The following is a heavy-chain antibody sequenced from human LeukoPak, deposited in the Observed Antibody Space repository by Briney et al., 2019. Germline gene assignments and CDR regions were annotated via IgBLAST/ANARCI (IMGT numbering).Heavy chain of an antibody. CDR3: ARTLVSQLTDY. V-gene: IGHV4-31*03. CDR1: GGSISSGGYY. CDR2: IYYSGST. Sequence: PSETLSLTCTVSGGSISSGGYYWSWIRQHPGKGLEWIGYIYYSGSTYYNPSLKSRVTISVDTSKNQFSLKLSPVTAADTAVYYCARTLVSQLTDYWGQGTLVTVSS. J-gene: IGHJ4*02. D-gene: IGHD3-9*01.